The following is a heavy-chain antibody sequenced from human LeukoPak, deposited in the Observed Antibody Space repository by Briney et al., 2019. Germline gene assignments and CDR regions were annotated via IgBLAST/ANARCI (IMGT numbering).Heavy chain of an antibody. J-gene: IGHJ4*02. CDR2: ISYDGSNK. D-gene: IGHD2-8*01. CDR1: GFTFSSYA. CDR3: ASLMH. V-gene: IGHV3-30*04. Sequence: GGSLRLSCAASGFTFSSYAMHWVRQAPGKGLERVAVISYDGSNKYYADSVKGRFTISRDNSKNTLYLQMNSLRAEDTAVYYCASLMHWGQGTLVTVSS.